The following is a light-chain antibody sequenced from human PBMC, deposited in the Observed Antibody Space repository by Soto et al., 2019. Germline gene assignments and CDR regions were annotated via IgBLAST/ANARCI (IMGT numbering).Light chain of an antibody. CDR1: QSVSHA. Sequence: LTQSPATLSLSPGVRATLSCRASQSVSHALASSQQNPGQAPTLLILDASSRAAGIPARFGSSASESDFTFTTISLLPEDFAAYYFQQRSSLPPITFCQGT. CDR2: DAS. CDR3: QQRSSLPPIT. V-gene: IGKV3-11*01. J-gene: IGKJ5*01.